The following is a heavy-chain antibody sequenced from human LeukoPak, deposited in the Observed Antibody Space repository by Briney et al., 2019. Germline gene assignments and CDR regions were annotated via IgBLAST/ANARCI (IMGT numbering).Heavy chain of an antibody. V-gene: IGHV3-9*01. CDR2: ISWNSGSI. CDR3: AKGITPTPADAFDI. Sequence: GGSLRLSCAASGFTFDDYAMHRVRQAPGKGLEWVSGISWNSGSIGYADSVKGRFTISRDNAKNSLYLQMNSLRAEDTALYYCAKGITPTPADAFDIWGQGTMVTVSS. CDR1: GFTFDDYA. J-gene: IGHJ3*02.